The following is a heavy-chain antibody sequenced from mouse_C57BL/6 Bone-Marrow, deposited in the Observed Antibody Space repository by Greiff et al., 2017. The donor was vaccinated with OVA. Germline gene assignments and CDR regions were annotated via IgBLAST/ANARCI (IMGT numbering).Heavy chain of an antibody. J-gene: IGHJ1*03. CDR1: GFTFSNYW. CDR2: IRLKSDNYAT. CDR3: SDLWYFDF. V-gene: IGHV6-3*01. Sequence: EVKVEESGGGLVQPGGSMKLSCVASGFTFSNYWMNWVRQSPEKGLEWVAQIRLKSDNYATHYAESVKGRFTISRDDSKSSVYLQMNNLRADDTGIYYCSDLWYFDFWGTGTTVTVSS.